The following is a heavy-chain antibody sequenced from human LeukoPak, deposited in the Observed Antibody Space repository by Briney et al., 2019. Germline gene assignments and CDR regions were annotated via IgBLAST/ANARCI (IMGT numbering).Heavy chain of an antibody. J-gene: IGHJ4*02. CDR2: IRYDGGNK. V-gene: IGHV3-30*02. Sequence: QPGGSLRLSCAASGFTFSNYGMHWVRQAPGKGLEWVAFIRYDGGNKYYADSVKGRFTISRDNSKNTLYLQMNSLRAEDTAVYYCAKDRRSGYNYPEYFDYWGQGTLVTVSS. CDR3: AKDRRSGYNYPEYFDY. D-gene: IGHD5-18*01. CDR1: GFTFSNYG.